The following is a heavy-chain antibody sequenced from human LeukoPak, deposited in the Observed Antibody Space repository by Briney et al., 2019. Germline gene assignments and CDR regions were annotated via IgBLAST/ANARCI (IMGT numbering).Heavy chain of an antibody. V-gene: IGHV4-34*01. Sequence: SEALSLTCAVYGGSFSGYYWSWIRQPPGKGLEWIGEINHSGSTNYNPSLKSRVTISVDTSKNQFSLKLSSVTAADTAVYYCASRGWFGEEGEMYYFDYWGQGTLVTVSS. CDR3: ASRGWFGEEGEMYYFDY. J-gene: IGHJ4*02. CDR1: GGSFSGYY. CDR2: INHSGST. D-gene: IGHD3-10*01.